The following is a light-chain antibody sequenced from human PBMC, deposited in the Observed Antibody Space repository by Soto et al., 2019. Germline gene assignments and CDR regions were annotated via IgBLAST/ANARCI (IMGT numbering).Light chain of an antibody. CDR1: SSDVGGYNY. V-gene: IGLV2-14*01. J-gene: IGLJ1*01. CDR2: DVS. CDR3: SSYTSSSTRV. Sequence: QSVLTQPASVSGSPGQSITISCTGTSSDVGGYNYVSWYQQHPGKAPKLMIYDVSNRPSGVSNRFSGSKSANTASLTISGLQDEDEADYYCSSYTSSSTRVFGTGTKLTVL.